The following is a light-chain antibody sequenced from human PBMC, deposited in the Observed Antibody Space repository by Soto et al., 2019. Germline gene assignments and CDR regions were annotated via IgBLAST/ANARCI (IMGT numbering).Light chain of an antibody. CDR2: DAS. Sequence: DIQMTHYPSSLSASVGDTVTITCHASQDISHYLNWYQQKPGKALKLLIYDASNLHPGVPSRFRGSGSGTEFSFNITSLQPEDVATYYCQQYDDLPITFGQGTRLEIK. J-gene: IGKJ5*01. CDR3: QQYDDLPIT. V-gene: IGKV1-33*01. CDR1: QDISHY.